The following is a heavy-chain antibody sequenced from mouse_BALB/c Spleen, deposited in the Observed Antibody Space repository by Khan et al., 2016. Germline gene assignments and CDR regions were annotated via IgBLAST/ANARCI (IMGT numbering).Heavy chain of an antibody. D-gene: IGHD2-4*01. V-gene: IGHV2-6-7*01. CDR2: IWGDGST. J-gene: IGHJ3*01. CDR1: GFSLNGFG. Sequence: VELVESGPGLVEPSQSLSITCTVSGFSLNGFGVNWVRQPPGKGLEWLGMIWGDGSTDYNSALKSRLSISKDNSKSQVFLKMNSLQTDDTARYYCASYYDYDGGFGYWGQGTLVTVSA. CDR3: ASYYDYDGGFGY.